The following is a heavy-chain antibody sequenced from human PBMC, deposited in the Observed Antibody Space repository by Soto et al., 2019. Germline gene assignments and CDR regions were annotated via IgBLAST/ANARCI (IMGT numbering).Heavy chain of an antibody. J-gene: IGHJ4*02. V-gene: IGHV1-18*01. CDR3: LVVITTGGLDY. D-gene: IGHD3-22*01. CDR1: GGTFSSYA. Sequence: QVQLVQSGAEVKKPGSSVKVSCKASGGTFSSYAISWVRQAPGQGLEWMGGISAYNGNTNYAQKLQGRVTMTTDTSTSTAYMELRSLRSDDTAVYYCLVVITTGGLDYWGQGTLVTVSS. CDR2: ISAYNGNT.